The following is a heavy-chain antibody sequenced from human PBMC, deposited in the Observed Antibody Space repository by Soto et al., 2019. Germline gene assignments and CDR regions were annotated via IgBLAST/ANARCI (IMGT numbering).Heavy chain of an antibody. D-gene: IGHD4-17*01. CDR1: GYTFTSYA. CDR3: ARGYGDYVHAFDI. V-gene: IGHV1-3*01. J-gene: IGHJ3*02. CDR2: INAGNGNT. Sequence: QVQLVQSGAEVKKPGASVKVSCKASGYTFTSYAMHWVRQAPGQRLEWMGWINAGNGNTKYSQKFQGRVTTTRDTSASTAYMELSSLRSEDTAVYYCARGYGDYVHAFDIWGQGTMVTVSS.